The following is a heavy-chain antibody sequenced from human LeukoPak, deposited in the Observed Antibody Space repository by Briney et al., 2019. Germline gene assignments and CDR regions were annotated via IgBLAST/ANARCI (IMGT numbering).Heavy chain of an antibody. CDR2: IKPDGSEK. CDR3: ARAWQKAFDI. V-gene: IGHV3-7*04. J-gene: IGHJ3*02. Sequence: TGGSLRLSCAASGFTFSTYWMNWVRQAPGKGLEWVASIKPDGSEKYYVDSVKGRFTMSRDNAKNLMYVQMNSLRAEDAAICYCARAWQKAFDIWGQGTMVTVSS. CDR1: GFTFSTYW.